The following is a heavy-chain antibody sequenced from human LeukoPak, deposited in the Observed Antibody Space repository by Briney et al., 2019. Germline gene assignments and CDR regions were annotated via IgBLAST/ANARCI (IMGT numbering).Heavy chain of an antibody. J-gene: IGHJ5*02. Sequence: GASVKVSCKASGYTFTGYYMHWVRQAPGQGLEWMGWINPNSGGTNYAQKFQGRVTMTRDTSISTAYMELSRLRSDDTAVYYCARDGGSNYDTLTGYPRGVNWFDPWGQGTLVTVSS. CDR1: GYTFTGYY. V-gene: IGHV1-2*02. D-gene: IGHD3-9*01. CDR2: INPNSGGT. CDR3: ARDGGSNYDTLTGYPRGVNWFDP.